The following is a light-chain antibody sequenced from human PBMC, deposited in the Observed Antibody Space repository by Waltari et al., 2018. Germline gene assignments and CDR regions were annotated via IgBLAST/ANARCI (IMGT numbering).Light chain of an antibody. CDR2: DAS. CDR3: QMYVRLPVT. CDR1: QSVGRS. J-gene: IGKJ1*01. Sequence: EIVLTQSPGTLSLSPGERATLSCRASQSVGRSLAWYQQKPGQAPRLLIFDASNRATAIPERFSGSGSWTDFSLTISRLEPEDFAVYYCQMYVRLPVTFGQGTKVEIK. V-gene: IGKV3-20*01.